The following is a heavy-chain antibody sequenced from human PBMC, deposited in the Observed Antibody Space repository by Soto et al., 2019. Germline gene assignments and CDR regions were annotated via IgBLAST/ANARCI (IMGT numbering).Heavy chain of an antibody. J-gene: IGHJ3*02. D-gene: IGHD2-2*01. CDR1: GYTLTELS. V-gene: IGHV1-24*01. CDR3: ATEDCSSTSCYYAFDI. Sequence: ASVKVSCKVSGYTLTELSMHWVRQAPGKGLEWMGGFDPEDGETIYAQKFQGRVTMTEDTSTDTAYMELSSLRSEDTAVYYCATEDCSSTSCYYAFDIWGQGTMVTVS. CDR2: FDPEDGET.